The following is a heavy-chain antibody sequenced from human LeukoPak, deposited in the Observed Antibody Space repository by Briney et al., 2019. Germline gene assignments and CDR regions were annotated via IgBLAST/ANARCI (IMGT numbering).Heavy chain of an antibody. CDR2: TSSDLNVK. J-gene: IGHJ4*02. CDR3: AREGYYGSGSPPSLYFDY. Sequence: GGSLRLSCAASVFTFRNDVIHWVRQAPGEGLEWVAVTSSDLNVKLYADSVKGRFTISRDNSRSTLYLQMNSLRPEDTAIYYCAREGYYGSGSPPSLYFDYWGQGTLVTVSS. V-gene: IGHV3-30-3*01. CDR1: VFTFRNDV. D-gene: IGHD3-10*01.